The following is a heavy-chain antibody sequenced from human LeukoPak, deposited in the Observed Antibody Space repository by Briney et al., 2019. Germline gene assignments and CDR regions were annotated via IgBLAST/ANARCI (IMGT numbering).Heavy chain of an antibody. V-gene: IGHV3-48*04. CDR3: ARPLESYHYMDV. D-gene: IGHD3-3*01. CDR1: GFTFSRYS. J-gene: IGHJ6*03. Sequence: GGSLRLSCAASGFTFSRYSMNWVRQAPGKGLEWVSYISSKNVIYYADSVKGRFTISRDNAKNSLYLQMNSLRAEDTAVYYCARPLESYHYMDVWGKGTTVTVSS. CDR2: ISSKNVI.